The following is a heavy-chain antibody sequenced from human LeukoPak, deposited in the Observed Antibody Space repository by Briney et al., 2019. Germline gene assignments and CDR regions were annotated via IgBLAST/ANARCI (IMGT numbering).Heavy chain of an antibody. Sequence: PSETLSLTCTVSGGSISSYYWSWIRQPAGKGLEWIGRIYTSGNTNYNPSLKSRVTISVDKSKNRFSLKLSSVTAADTAVYYCARVLVGANYYYYYMDVWGKGTTVTVSS. CDR2: IYTSGNT. D-gene: IGHD1-26*01. J-gene: IGHJ6*03. CDR3: ARVLVGANYYYYYMDV. CDR1: GGSISSYY. V-gene: IGHV4-4*07.